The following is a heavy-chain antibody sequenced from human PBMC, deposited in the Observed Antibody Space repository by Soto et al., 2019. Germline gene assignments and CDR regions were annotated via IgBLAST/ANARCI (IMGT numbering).Heavy chain of an antibody. V-gene: IGHV1-18*04. CDR1: GYSFSTYN. J-gene: IGHJ4*02. Sequence: VQLVQSGPEVRKPGASVRVSCRTYGYSFSTYNLFWVRQAPGQGLQWMGWVSTYNGDTTYAQKFQGRVFMTTDTSTSTAHTELRGLTSGDTAVYYYPSDGDPTYDFWRQGTLVTVSS. CDR2: VSTYNGDT. D-gene: IGHD4-17*01. CDR3: PSDGDPTYDF.